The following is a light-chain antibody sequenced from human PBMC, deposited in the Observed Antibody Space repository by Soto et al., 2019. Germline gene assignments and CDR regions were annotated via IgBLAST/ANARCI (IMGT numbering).Light chain of an antibody. CDR2: GVS. CDR3: QQYTDWPLT. J-gene: IGKJ1*01. V-gene: IGKV3-20*01. CDR1: QSVTSNY. Sequence: EVVMTQSPATLSVSPGERATLPCRASQSVTSNYLAWYQQKPGQAPRLLLYGVSSRATGVPDRFSGSGSGTDFTLTISRLEPEDFAVYYCQQYTDWPLTFGQGTKVDI.